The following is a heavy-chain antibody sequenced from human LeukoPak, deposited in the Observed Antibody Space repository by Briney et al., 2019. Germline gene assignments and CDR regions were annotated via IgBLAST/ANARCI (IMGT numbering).Heavy chain of an antibody. V-gene: IGHV3-33*01. D-gene: IGHD6-6*01. CDR2: IWYDGSKK. Sequence: GRSLRLSCAASGFTFSDYGVHWVRQAPGQGLEWVALIWYDGSKKYYADSVKGRFTISRDNTKNTLYLQLNSLRADVTAVYYCARAHSNSSTFDLWGQGTLVTVSS. CDR1: GFTFSDYG. J-gene: IGHJ4*02. CDR3: ARAHSNSSTFDL.